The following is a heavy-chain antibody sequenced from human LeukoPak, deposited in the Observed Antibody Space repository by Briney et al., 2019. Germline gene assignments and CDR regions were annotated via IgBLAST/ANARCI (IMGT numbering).Heavy chain of an antibody. CDR2: ISAYNGNT. V-gene: IGHV1-18*01. J-gene: IGHJ6*02. D-gene: IGHD3-9*01. CDR1: AYTFTSYG. CDR3: ARDGHYDILTGYTKEPYYYGMDV. Sequence: ASVKVSCKASAYTFTSYGISWVRQAPGQGLEWMGWISAYNGNTNYAQKLQGRGTMTTDTSTSTAYMELRSLRSDDTAVYYCARDGHYDILTGYTKEPYYYGMDVWGQGTTVTVSS.